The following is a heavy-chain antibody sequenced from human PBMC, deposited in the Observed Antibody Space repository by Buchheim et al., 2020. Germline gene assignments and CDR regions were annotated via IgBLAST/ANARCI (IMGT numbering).Heavy chain of an antibody. D-gene: IGHD3-3*01. CDR2: ISGSGGST. J-gene: IGHJ4*02. Sequence: EVQLLESGGGLVQPGGSLRLSCAAPGFTFSSYAMSWVRQAPGKGLEWVSAISGSGGSTYYADSVKGRFTISRDNSKNTLYLQMNSLRAEDTAVYYCAKSLYIPIFGVVIIPSALFDYWGQGTL. CDR3: AKSLYIPIFGVVIIPSALFDY. V-gene: IGHV3-23*01. CDR1: GFTFSSYA.